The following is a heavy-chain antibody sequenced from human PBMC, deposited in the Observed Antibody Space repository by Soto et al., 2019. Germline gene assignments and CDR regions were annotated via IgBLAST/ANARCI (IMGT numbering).Heavy chain of an antibody. CDR1: GFSFSSYG. V-gene: IGHV3-33*01. J-gene: IGHJ3*01. D-gene: IGHD5-12*01. CDR3: ARGPFMLATIRDDAFDF. Sequence: GGSLRLSCAASGFSFSSYGMHWVRQAPGKGLEWVALIWHDGNKKYYGDSVKGRFTISRDTSRNTVYLQMNSLRVDDTAVYYCARGPFMLATIRDDAFDFRGQGTEVTVSS. CDR2: IWHDGNKK.